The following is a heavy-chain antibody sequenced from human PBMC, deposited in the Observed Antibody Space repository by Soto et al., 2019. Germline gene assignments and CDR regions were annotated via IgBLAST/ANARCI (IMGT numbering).Heavy chain of an antibody. D-gene: IGHD2-15*01. CDR2: ISAYNGNT. Sequence: ASVKVSCKASGYTFTSYGISWVRQAPGQGLEWMGWISAYNGNTNYAQKLQGRVTMTTDTSTSTAYMELRSLGSDDTAVYYCARAGLYCSGGSCYGGSFDIWGQGTMVTVS. CDR3: ARAGLYCSGGSCYGGSFDI. V-gene: IGHV1-18*01. J-gene: IGHJ3*02. CDR1: GYTFTSYG.